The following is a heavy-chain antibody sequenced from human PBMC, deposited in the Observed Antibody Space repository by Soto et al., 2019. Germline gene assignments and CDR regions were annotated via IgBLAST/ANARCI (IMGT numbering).Heavy chain of an antibody. V-gene: IGHV3-33*03. Sequence: GGSLRLSCVSSGFNIISHGMHWVRQAPGKGLEWVSFIWDDGRDKYYADSVEGRFLISRDNSKNTVNLQVKRLRPEDTALYYCVRGATTTGWFDAFDLWGRGTMVTVSS. CDR2: IWDDGRDK. CDR1: GFNIISHG. CDR3: VRGATTTGWFDAFDL. D-gene: IGHD6-19*01. J-gene: IGHJ3*01.